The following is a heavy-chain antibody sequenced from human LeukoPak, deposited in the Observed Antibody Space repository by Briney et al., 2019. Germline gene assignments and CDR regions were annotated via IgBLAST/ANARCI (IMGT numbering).Heavy chain of an antibody. J-gene: IGHJ5*02. D-gene: IGHD7-27*01. V-gene: IGHV4-59*02. CDR1: GASVTDYY. CDR3: TRGHWGLQS. Sequence: SEPLSLTCTVCGASVTDYYWSWIRQSPGKGLEWISYIHHSGNSDYNPSLRSRVTTSLDTSKNQFSLNLISVTAADTAVYYCTRGHWGLQSWSQGTLVTVSS. CDR2: IHHSGNS.